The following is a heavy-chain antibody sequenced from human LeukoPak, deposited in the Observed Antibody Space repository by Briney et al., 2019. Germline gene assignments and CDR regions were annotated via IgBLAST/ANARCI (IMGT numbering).Heavy chain of an antibody. V-gene: IGHV1-2*02. CDR2: INPNSGGT. D-gene: IGHD3-10*01. CDR3: ARPMVRGVDWFDP. J-gene: IGHJ5*02. CDR1: GYTFTGYY. Sequence: ASVKVSCKASGYTFTGYYMNWVRQAPGQGLEWMGWINPNSGGTNYAQKFQGRVTMTRDTSISTAYMERSRLRSDDTAVYYCARPMVRGVDWFDPWGQGTLVTVSS.